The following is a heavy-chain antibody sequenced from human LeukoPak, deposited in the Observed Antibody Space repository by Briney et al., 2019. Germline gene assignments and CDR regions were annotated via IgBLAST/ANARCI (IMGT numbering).Heavy chain of an antibody. V-gene: IGHV3-53*01. J-gene: IGHJ4*02. CDR3: ARRVDPLAANTLAY. Sequence: PGGSLRLSCAASGFTVITNDMTWVRQAPGKGLEWVSVLYSDGNTKYADSVQGRFTISRDNSKNTLYLEMNSLSPDDTAVYYCARRVDPLAANTLAYWGQGTLVTVSS. CDR2: LYSDGNT. D-gene: IGHD3-16*01. CDR1: GFTVITND.